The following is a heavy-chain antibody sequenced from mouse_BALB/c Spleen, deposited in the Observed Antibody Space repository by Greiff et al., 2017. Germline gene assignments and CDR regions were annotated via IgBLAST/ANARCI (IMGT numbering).Heavy chain of an antibody. J-gene: IGHJ2*01. CDR2: ISSGGSYT. Sequence: EVHLVESGGGLVKPGGSLKLSCAASGFTFSSYAMSWVRQSPEKRLEWVAEISSGGSYTYYPDTVTGRFTISRDNAKNTLYLEMSSLRSEDTAMYYCARDGFDYWGQGTTLTVSS. CDR1: GFTFSSYA. V-gene: IGHV5-9-4*01. CDR3: ARDGFDY.